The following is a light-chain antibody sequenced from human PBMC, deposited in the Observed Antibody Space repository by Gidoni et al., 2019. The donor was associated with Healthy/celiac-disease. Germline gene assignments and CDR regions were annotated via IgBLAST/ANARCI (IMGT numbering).Light chain of an antibody. J-gene: IGKJ1*01. CDR2: GAS. Sequence: EIVLTQSPGTLSLSPGERATLSCRASQSVSSSYLAWYQQKPGQAPRLLIDGASSRATGIPDRFSGSGSGSDFTLTISRVEPEDCAVYYCQQYGSSPQTFGQGTKVEIK. V-gene: IGKV3-20*01. CDR1: QSVSSSY. CDR3: QQYGSSPQT.